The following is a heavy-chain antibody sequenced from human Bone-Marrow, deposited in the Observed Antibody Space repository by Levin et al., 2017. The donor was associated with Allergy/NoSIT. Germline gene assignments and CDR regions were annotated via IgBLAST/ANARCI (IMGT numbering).Heavy chain of an antibody. CDR1: GFTYTSHA. CDR2: AWADEKTT. Sequence: PGGSLRLSCAASGFTYTSHAMHWVRQAPGKGLEWLSQAWADEKTTFYADSIKGRFTVTRDNSKNTLHLQMNSLRAEDTAVYYCARDGQQQAAYAFDIWGQGTMVTVSS. D-gene: IGHD6-13*01. V-gene: IGHV3-33*01. J-gene: IGHJ3*02. CDR3: ARDGQQQAAYAFDI.